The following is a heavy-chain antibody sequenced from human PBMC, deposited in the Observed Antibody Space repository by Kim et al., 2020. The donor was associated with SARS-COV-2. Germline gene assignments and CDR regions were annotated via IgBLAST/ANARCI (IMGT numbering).Heavy chain of an antibody. D-gene: IGHD3-9*01. V-gene: IGHV1-69*13. CDR3: ARARGDYDILTGYYNPWFDP. Sequence: SVKVSCKASGGTFSSYAISWVRQAPGQGLEWMGGIIPIFGTANYAQKFQGRVTITADESTSTAYMELSSLRSEDTAVYYCARARGDYDILTGYYNPWFDPWGQGTLVTVSS. J-gene: IGHJ5*02. CDR2: IIPIFGTA. CDR1: GGTFSSYA.